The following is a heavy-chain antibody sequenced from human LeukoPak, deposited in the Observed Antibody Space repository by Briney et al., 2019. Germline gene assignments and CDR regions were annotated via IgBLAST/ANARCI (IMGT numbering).Heavy chain of an antibody. V-gene: IGHV4-59*08. CDR1: GGSINRHY. CDR3: ARRTASWYLRAFDL. CDR2: IYYSGGT. J-gene: IGHJ3*01. Sequence: SETLSLTCNVSGGSINRHYWTWIRQTPQRGLEWIGYIYYSGGTNYNPSLQSRVTISADTSANQLSLRLTSVTAADTAIYYCARRTASWYLRAFDLWGPGTMVTVSS. D-gene: IGHD6-13*01.